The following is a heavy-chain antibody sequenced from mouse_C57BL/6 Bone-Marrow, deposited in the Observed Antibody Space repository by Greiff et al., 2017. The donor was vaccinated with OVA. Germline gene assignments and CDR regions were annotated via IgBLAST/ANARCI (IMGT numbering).Heavy chain of an antibody. J-gene: IGHJ2*01. CDR3: ARLGYYCGSSYYFDY. CDR2: IDPSDSET. D-gene: IGHD1-1*01. V-gene: IGHV1-52*01. CDR1: GYTFTSYW. Sequence: VQLQQPGAELVRPGSSVKLSCKASGYTFTSYWMHWVKQRPIQGLEWIGNIDPSDSETHYNQKFKDKATLTVDKSSSTAYMQLSSLTSEDSAVYYCARLGYYCGSSYYFDYWGQGTTLTVSS.